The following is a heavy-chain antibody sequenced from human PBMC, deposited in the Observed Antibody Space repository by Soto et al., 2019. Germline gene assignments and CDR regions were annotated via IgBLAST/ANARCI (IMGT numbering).Heavy chain of an antibody. D-gene: IGHD3-22*01. Sequence: QVQLVQSGGEVKKPGASVNVSCKASGYTFIIYGINWVRQAPGQGPEWMGWINTYNGNANYAQKFQGRVSMTADSSTTTAYMELRSLTSDDTAVYYCARGGARYFDSSGYYFDSWGQGTQVTVSS. CDR1: GYTFIIYG. CDR3: ARGGARYFDSSGYYFDS. CDR2: INTYNGNA. J-gene: IGHJ5*01. V-gene: IGHV1-18*01.